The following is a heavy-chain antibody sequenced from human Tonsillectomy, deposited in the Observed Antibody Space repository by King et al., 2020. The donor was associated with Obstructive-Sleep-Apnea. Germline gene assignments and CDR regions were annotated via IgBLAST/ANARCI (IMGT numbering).Heavy chain of an antibody. CDR2: VYYTGST. CDR1: GGSISGYY. CDR3: ARLYDTRRYCDY. J-gene: IGHJ4*02. V-gene: IGHV4-59*08. D-gene: IGHD3-9*01. Sequence: VQLQESGPGLVKPSETLSLTCNVSGGSISGYYWSWIRQPPGKGLEWIGYVYYTGSTNYSPSLWSRVTMAVDMSKNQFSLNLSSGTAADTAVYYCARLYDTRRYCDYWGQGTLVTVSS.